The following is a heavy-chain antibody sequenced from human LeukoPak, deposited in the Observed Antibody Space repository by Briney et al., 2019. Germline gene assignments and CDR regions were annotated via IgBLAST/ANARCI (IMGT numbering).Heavy chain of an antibody. CDR3: ARGSSGYSPGPIPH. Sequence: PSETLSLTCTVSGGSISSSDYYWGWIRQPPGKGLEWLGYIYHSGATEYHPSLRSRVTISIDRSKNHFSLKLSSVTAADTAVYYCARGSSGYSPGPIPHWGQGTLVTVSS. CDR1: GGSISSSDYY. J-gene: IGHJ4*02. CDR2: IYHSGAT. V-gene: IGHV4-30-2*01. D-gene: IGHD3-22*01.